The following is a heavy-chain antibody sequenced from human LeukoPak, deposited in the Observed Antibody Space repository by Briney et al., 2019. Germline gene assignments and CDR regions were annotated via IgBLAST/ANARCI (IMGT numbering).Heavy chain of an antibody. J-gene: IGHJ6*03. CDR1: GGSISSGSYY. CDR2: IYTSGST. Sequence: SETLSLTCTVSGGSISSGSYYWSWIRQPAGKGLEWIGRIYTSGSTNYNPSLKSRVTISVDTSKNQFSLKLSSVTAADTAVYYCARERKERLLHDYYYYMDVWGKGPRSPSP. CDR3: ARERKERLLHDYYYYMDV. D-gene: IGHD1-1*01. V-gene: IGHV4-61*02.